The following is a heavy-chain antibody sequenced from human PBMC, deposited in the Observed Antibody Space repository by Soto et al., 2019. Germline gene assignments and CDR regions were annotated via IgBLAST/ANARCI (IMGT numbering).Heavy chain of an antibody. CDR3: AKGIFEKGGYSYGPRYYYYYYGMDV. CDR2: ISYDGSNK. J-gene: IGHJ6*02. Sequence: GGSLRLSCAASGFTFSSYGMHWVRQAPGKGLEWVAVISYDGSNKYYADSVKGRFTISRDNSKNTLYLQMNSLRAEDTAVYYCAKGIFEKGGYSYGPRYYYYYYGMDVWGQGTTVTVSS. CDR1: GFTFSSYG. D-gene: IGHD5-18*01. V-gene: IGHV3-30*18.